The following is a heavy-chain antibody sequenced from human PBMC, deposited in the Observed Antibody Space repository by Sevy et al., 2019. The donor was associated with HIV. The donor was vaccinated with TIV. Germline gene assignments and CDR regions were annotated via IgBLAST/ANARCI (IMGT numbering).Heavy chain of an antibody. CDR2: ISGSDSTI. CDR3: ARDHVKDGDLGDYYYYAMDV. Sequence: GGSLRLSCAASEFTFSDYYMSWIRQAPGKGLEWISYISGSDSTIYYADSVKGRFTISRDNAKNSLYLQMNSLRAEDTAGYYCARDHVKDGDLGDYYYYAMDVWGQGTTVTVSS. J-gene: IGHJ6*02. CDR1: EFTFSDYY. D-gene: IGHD4-17*01. V-gene: IGHV3-11*01.